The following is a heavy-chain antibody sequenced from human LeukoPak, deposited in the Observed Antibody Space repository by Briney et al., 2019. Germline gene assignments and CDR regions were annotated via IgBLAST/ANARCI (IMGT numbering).Heavy chain of an antibody. Sequence: KASETLSLTCTVSGGSISSSSYYWAWIRQPPGKGLEWIGSIHYSGSTYYNPSLQSRVTISVDTSKNQFSLKLSSVTAADTAAYYCAREYFGAFDIWGPGTMVTVSS. CDR1: GGSISSSSYY. J-gene: IGHJ3*02. V-gene: IGHV4-39*07. CDR2: IHYSGST. D-gene: IGHD2/OR15-2a*01. CDR3: AREYFGAFDI.